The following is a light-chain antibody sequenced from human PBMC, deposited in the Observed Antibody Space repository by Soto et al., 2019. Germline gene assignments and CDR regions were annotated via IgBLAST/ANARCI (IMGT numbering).Light chain of an antibody. V-gene: IGLV4-60*02. CDR1: SGHSSYI. Sequence: QSVRTQSSSASASLGSSVKVTCTLSSGHSSYIIAWHQQQPGKAPRYLMKLEGSGSYKKGSGVPDRFSGSSSGVDRYLTISNLQFEDEADYYCETWVSNTYVFGTGTKLTVL. CDR3: ETWVSNTYV. J-gene: IGLJ1*01. CDR2: LEGSGSY.